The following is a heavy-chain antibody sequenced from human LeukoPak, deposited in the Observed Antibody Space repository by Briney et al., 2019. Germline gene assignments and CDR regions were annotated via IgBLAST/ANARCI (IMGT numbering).Heavy chain of an antibody. J-gene: IGHJ4*02. CDR1: GYTFTSYD. CDR3: ARVSTYFGVVTDFDY. CDR2: MNPNSGNT. Sequence: ASVKVSCKASGYTFTSYDINWVRQATGQGLEWMGWMNPNSGNTGYAQKFQGIVTITRNTSISTACMEMSGLRSEDTAVYYCARVSTYFGVVTDFDYWGQGTLVTVSS. D-gene: IGHD3-3*01. V-gene: IGHV1-8*01.